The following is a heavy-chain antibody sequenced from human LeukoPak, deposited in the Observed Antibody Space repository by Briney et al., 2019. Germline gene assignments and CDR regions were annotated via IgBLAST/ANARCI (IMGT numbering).Heavy chain of an antibody. V-gene: IGHV1-46*01. CDR1: GYTFTSYY. CDR2: INPSGGST. D-gene: IGHD3-16*01. J-gene: IGHJ3*02. CDR3: ARDDHVWGSYSAFFDI. Sequence: ASVKVSCKASGYTFTSYYMHWVRQAPGQGLEWMGIINPSGGSTSYAQKLQGRVTMATDTSTSTAYMELRSLRSDDTAVYYCARDDHVWGSYSAFFDIWGQGTMVTVSS.